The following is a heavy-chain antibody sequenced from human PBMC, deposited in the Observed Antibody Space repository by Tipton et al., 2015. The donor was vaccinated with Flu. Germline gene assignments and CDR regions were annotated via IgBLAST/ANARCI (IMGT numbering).Heavy chain of an antibody. Sequence: TLSLTCTVSGGSIRSSSYYWGWIRQPPGMGLEWIGSVHYSGSTYQNPSLESRVTISVDTSKNQFSLKLSSVTAADTAVYFCAREGRNSGGLDYWGQGTLVTVSS. CDR3: AREGRNSGGLDY. V-gene: IGHV4-39*07. D-gene: IGHD1-26*01. J-gene: IGHJ4*02. CDR2: VHYSGST. CDR1: GGSIRSSSYY.